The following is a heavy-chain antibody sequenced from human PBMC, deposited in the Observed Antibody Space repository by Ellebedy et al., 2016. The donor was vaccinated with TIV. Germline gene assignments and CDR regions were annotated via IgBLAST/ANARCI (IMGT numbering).Heavy chain of an antibody. V-gene: IGHV1-18*04. Sequence: AASVKVSCKASGHTFTSDGFDWVRQAPGQGLEWMGWINPYNGNTNYAKRFQGRVTMTTDTSTNPAYLDLRSLRPDDTAGYYCARVITGPVDLGYWGQGTLVTVSS. CDR3: ARVITGPVDLGY. D-gene: IGHD1-1*01. CDR1: GHTFTSDG. J-gene: IGHJ4*02. CDR2: INPYNGNT.